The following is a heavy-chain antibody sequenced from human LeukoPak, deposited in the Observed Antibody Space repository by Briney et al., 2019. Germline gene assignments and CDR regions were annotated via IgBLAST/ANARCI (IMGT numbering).Heavy chain of an antibody. D-gene: IGHD5-18*01. J-gene: IGHJ4*02. CDR1: GGTFSSYA. Sequence: SVKVSCKASGGTFSSYAISWVRQAPGQGLEWMGRIIPILGIANYAQKFQGRVTITADKSTSTAYMELCSLRSEDTAVYYCARGVYVDTAMAYDYWGQGTLVTVSS. CDR2: IIPILGIA. V-gene: IGHV1-69*04. CDR3: ARGVYVDTAMAYDY.